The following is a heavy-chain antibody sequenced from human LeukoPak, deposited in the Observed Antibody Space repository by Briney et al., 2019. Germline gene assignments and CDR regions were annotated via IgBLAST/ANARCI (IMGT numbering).Heavy chain of an antibody. CDR2: IYSGGST. V-gene: IGHV3-53*01. Sequence: QSGGSLRLSCAASGFTVSSNYMNWVRQAPGKGLEWVSVIYSGGSTYYADSVKGRFTISRDNAAYSLYLHMNSLRVEDTAVYYCARGGGITDYWGQGTLVTVSS. D-gene: IGHD3-16*01. CDR1: GFTVSSNY. CDR3: ARGGGITDY. J-gene: IGHJ4*02.